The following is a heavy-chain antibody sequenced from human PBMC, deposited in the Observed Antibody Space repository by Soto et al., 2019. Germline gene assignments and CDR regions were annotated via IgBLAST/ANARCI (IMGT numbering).Heavy chain of an antibody. CDR1: CGSFRGYY. J-gene: IGHJ4*02. D-gene: IGHD3-10*01. Sequence: PSGTLFLTLAVFCGSFRGYYWSWIRQPPGKGLEWIGEINHSGSTNYNPSLKSRVTISVDTSKNQFSLKLSSVTAADTAVYYCAIGLGYYGSGSYYNRWGQGTLVTVSS. CDR2: INHSGST. CDR3: AIGLGYYGSGSYYNR. V-gene: IGHV4-34*01.